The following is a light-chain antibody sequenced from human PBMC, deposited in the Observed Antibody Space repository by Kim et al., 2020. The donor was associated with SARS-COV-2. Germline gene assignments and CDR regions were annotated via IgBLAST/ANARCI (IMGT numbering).Light chain of an antibody. CDR2: KAS. CDR3: QQYRTNPYN. J-gene: IGKJ2*01. CDR1: QSISHG. Sequence: SAARGARVNVTGRASQSISHGWAWNRQNPGRAPKLMIYKASDLDNGVPSRFSGSGSGTEFTLAISSLQPDDFATYYCQQYRTNPYNFGQGTKLEI. V-gene: IGKV1-5*03.